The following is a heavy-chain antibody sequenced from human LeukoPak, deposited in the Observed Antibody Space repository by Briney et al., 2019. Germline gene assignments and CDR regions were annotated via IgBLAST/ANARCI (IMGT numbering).Heavy chain of an antibody. CDR3: ARARSTGSYYNAAY. J-gene: IGHJ4*02. D-gene: IGHD3-10*01. CDR1: GYTFTGYY. Sequence: ASVKVSCKASGYTFTGYYMHWVRQAPGQGLEWMGLIDPNSGGTNYAQKFQGRVTMTRDTSISTAYMELSRLRSDDTAVYYCARARSTGSYYNAAYWGQGTLVTVSS. V-gene: IGHV1-2*02. CDR2: IDPNSGGT.